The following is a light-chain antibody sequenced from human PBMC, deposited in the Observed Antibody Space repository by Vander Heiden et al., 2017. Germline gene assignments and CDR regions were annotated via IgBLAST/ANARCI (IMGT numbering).Light chain of an antibody. Sequence: DIVMTQSPFSLPVTPGEPAPISCRSSQSLLHSNGYNYLNWYLQKPGQSPQLLIYLGSNRASGVPDRFSGSGSGTDFTLKISRVEAEDVGVYYCMQGLQTPWTFGQGTKVETK. V-gene: IGKV2-28*01. CDR2: LGS. J-gene: IGKJ1*01. CDR1: QSLLHSNGYNY. CDR3: MQGLQTPWT.